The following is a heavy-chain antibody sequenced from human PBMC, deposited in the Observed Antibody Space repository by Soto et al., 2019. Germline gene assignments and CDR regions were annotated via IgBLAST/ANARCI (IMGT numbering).Heavy chain of an antibody. CDR2: IYYSGST. CDR1: GGSISSYY. J-gene: IGHJ5*02. Sequence: SETLSLTCTVSGGSISSYYWSWIRQPPGKGLEWIGYIYYSGSTNYNPSLKSRVTISVDTSKNHFSLKLSSVTAADTAVYYCARRRTGTTFVPYNWFDPWGQGTLVTVSS. CDR3: ARRRTGTTFVPYNWFDP. V-gene: IGHV4-59*08. D-gene: IGHD1-1*01.